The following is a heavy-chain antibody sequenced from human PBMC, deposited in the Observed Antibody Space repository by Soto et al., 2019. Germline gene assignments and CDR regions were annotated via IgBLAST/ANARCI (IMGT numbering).Heavy chain of an antibody. CDR2: IIPIFGTA. J-gene: IGHJ5*02. V-gene: IGHV1-69*06. Sequence: QVQLVQSGAEVTKPGSSVKVSCKASGGTFSSYAISWVRQAPGQGLEWMGGIIPIFGTANYAQKFQGRVTITADKSTSTAYMELSSLRSEDTAVYYCASSHWSGYQTNWFDPWGQGTLVTVSS. D-gene: IGHD3-3*01. CDR1: GGTFSSYA. CDR3: ASSHWSGYQTNWFDP.